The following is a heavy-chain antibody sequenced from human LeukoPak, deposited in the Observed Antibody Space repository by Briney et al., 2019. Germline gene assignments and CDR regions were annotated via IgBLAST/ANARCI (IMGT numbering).Heavy chain of an antibody. CDR3: ARRGDLLRYFDWLSGFDY. J-gene: IGHJ4*02. CDR2: INPNSGGT. Sequence: ASVKVSRKASGYTFTGYYMHWVRQAPGQGLEWMGWINPNSGGTNYAQKFQGRVTMTRDTSISTAYMELSRLRSDDTAVYYCARRGDLLRYFDWLSGFDYWGQGTLVTVSS. V-gene: IGHV1-2*02. D-gene: IGHD3-9*01. CDR1: GYTFTGYY.